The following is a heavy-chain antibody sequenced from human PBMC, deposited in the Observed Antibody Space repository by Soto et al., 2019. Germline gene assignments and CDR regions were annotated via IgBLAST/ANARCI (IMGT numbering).Heavy chain of an antibody. V-gene: IGHV3-21*01. CDR1: ALTFSSVS. J-gene: IGHJ5*02. Sequence: GGCVRPSXAASALTFSSVSMNWVRQAHGKGLEWVSCISSSSSYIYYADSVKGRFTISRDNAKNSLYLQMNSLRAEDTAVYYCARVAAVAGTGWFDPWGQGTLVTVSS. CDR2: ISSSSSYI. D-gene: IGHD6-19*01. CDR3: ARVAAVAGTGWFDP.